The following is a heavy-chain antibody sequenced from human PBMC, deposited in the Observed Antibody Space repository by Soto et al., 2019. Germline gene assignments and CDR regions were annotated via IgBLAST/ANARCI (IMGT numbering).Heavy chain of an antibody. D-gene: IGHD6-19*01. J-gene: IGHJ4*02. CDR1: GFTFSSYA. CDR2: ISGSGGST. CDR3: AMWTMAVAGFDY. Sequence: EVQLLESGGGLVQPGGSLRLSCAASGFTFSSYAMSWVRQAPGKGLEWVSAISGSGGSTYYADSVKGRFTISRDNSKNTLYLQMTSLRAEDTAVYYCAMWTMAVAGFDYWGQGTLVTVSS. V-gene: IGHV3-23*01.